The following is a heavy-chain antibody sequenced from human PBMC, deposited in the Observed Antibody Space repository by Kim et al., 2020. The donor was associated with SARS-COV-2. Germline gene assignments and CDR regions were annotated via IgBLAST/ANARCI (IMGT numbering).Heavy chain of an antibody. CDR2: ISGSGGST. CDR3: AKDGAVAGPGGVYYYYGMDV. V-gene: IGHV3-23*01. J-gene: IGHJ6*02. Sequence: GGSLRLSCAASGFTFSSYAMSWVRQAPGKGLEWVSAISGSGGSTYYADSVKGRFTISRDNSKNTLYLQMNSLRAEDTAVYYCAKDGAVAGPGGVYYYYGMDVWGQGTTVTVSS. CDR1: GFTFSSYA. D-gene: IGHD6-19*01.